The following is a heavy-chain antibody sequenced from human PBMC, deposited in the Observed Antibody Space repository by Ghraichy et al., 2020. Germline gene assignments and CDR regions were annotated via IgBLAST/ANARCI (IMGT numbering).Heavy chain of an antibody. J-gene: IGHJ4*02. Sequence: GESLNISCEASGFTFDDYTMPWVRQAPGKGIEWVSLISWDGGSTYYADSVKVRFTISRDNSKNSLYLQMNSLRTEDTALYYCAKDLATTVVNRESPAFYYWGQGTLVTVSS. V-gene: IGHV3-43*01. D-gene: IGHD4-23*01. CDR2: ISWDGGST. CDR3: AKDLATTVVNRESPAFYY. CDR1: GFTFDDYT.